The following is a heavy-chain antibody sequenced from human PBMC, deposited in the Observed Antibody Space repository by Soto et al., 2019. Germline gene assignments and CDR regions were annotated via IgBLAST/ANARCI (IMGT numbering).Heavy chain of an antibody. CDR2: ISGSGSRT. V-gene: IGHV3-23*01. Sequence: EVQLLESGGGLVQPGGSLRLSCAASGFTFNIFAMSWVRQAPGRGLEWVSGISGSGSRTYYVNSVKGRLTISRDNSNNPVYLHMNRLRDDDTAVYFCAKDENRSPSYGNYYSYMDVWGKGTTVTVSS. D-gene: IGHD4-17*01. CDR1: GFTFNIFA. CDR3: AKDENRSPSYGNYYSYMDV. J-gene: IGHJ6*03.